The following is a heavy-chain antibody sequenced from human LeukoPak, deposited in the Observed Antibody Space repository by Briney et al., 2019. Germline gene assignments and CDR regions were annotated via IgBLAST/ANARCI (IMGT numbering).Heavy chain of an antibody. D-gene: IGHD6-19*01. CDR1: GGSISSYY. V-gene: IGHV4-4*07. Sequence: SETLSLTCTVSGGSISSYYWSWIRQPAGKGLEWIGRIYTSGSTNYNPSLKSRVTMSVDTSKGQFSLKLSSVTAADTAVYYCARHFSGSGWYGVRYWGQGTLVTVSS. CDR2: IYTSGST. J-gene: IGHJ4*02. CDR3: ARHFSGSGWYGVRY.